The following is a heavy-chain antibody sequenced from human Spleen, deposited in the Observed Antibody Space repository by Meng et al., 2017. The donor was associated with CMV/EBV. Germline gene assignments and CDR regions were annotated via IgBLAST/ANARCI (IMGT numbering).Heavy chain of an antibody. D-gene: IGHD5-24*01. Sequence: GGSLRLSCAASGFTFSTSGMHWVRQAPGKGLEWVAFIRYDGSSKYYADSVKGRFTISRDNSKNTLYVQMNSLRVEDTAVYYCATGGDGYNLAMDVWGQGTTVTVSS. J-gene: IGHJ6*02. CDR2: IRYDGSSK. CDR3: ATGGDGYNLAMDV. V-gene: IGHV3-30*02. CDR1: GFTFSTSG.